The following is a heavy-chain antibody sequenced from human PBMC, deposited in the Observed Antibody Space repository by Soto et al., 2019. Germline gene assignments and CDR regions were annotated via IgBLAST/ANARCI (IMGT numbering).Heavy chain of an antibody. J-gene: IGHJ6*02. CDR3: TTGITGTTLPYYYYGMDV. D-gene: IGHD1-7*01. V-gene: IGHV3-15*07. CDR2: IKSKTDGGTT. CDR1: GFTFSNAW. Sequence: GGSLRLSCAASGFTFSNAWMNWVRQAPGKGLEWVGRIKSKTDGGTTDYAAPVKGRFTISRDDSKNTLYLQMNSLKTEDTAVYYCTTGITGTTLPYYYYGMDVWGQGTTVTVSS.